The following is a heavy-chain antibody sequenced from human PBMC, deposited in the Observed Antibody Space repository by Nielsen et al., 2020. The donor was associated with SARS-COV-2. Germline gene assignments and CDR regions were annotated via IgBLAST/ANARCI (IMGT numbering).Heavy chain of an antibody. J-gene: IGHJ5*02. Sequence: ASVKVSCKASGYTFIGYYIHWVRHAPGQGLEWMGRINPNSGGTNYAQKFQGRVTMTRDTSISTAYMELSRLRSDDTAVYYCARVRRGSGYDSSSSRGWFDPWGQGTLVTVSS. D-gene: IGHD5-12*01. V-gene: IGHV1-2*06. CDR3: ARVRRGSGYDSSSSRGWFDP. CDR2: INPNSGGT. CDR1: GYTFIGYY.